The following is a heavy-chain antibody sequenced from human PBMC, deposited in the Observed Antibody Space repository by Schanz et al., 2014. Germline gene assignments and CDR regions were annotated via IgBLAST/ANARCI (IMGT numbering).Heavy chain of an antibody. V-gene: IGHV3-23*01. CDR2: ISGSGGST. J-gene: IGHJ4*02. D-gene: IGHD3-22*01. CDR1: GFTFSTYA. CDR3: AKDPSHGDYDYYFDY. Sequence: EVQLLDSGGGLVQPVGSLRLSCAASGFTFSTYAMSWVRQAPGKGLEWVSAISGSGGSTYYADSVKGRFTISRDNSKNTLYLQMNSLRAEDTAVYYCAKDPSHGDYDYYFDYWGQGTLVTVSS.